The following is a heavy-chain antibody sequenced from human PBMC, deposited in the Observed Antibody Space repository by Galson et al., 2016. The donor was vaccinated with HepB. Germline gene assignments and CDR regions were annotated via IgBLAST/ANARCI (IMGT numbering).Heavy chain of an antibody. Sequence: SLRLSCAASGFTFHDYTMHWVRQAPGKGLEWVSLISWDGGSIYYGDSVKGRFTISRDNSKNSLYLQMNSLRAEDTAVDYCARDGRREGYFDYWGQGTLVTVSS. CDR2: ISWDGGSI. D-gene: IGHD1-26*01. V-gene: IGHV3-43*01. CDR1: GFTFHDYT. CDR3: ARDGRREGYFDY. J-gene: IGHJ4*02.